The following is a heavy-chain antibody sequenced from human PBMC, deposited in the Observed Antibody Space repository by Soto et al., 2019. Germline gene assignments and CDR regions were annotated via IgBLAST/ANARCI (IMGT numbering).Heavy chain of an antibody. Sequence: EVQLLESGGGLVQPGGSLRLSCVASGFPLRNYAMSWVRQAPGKGLEWVSAITGRGDITFYVDSVKGRFTISRDDSKNTLYLQMNSLRAEDTAVYYCASPPWGSTSWYVDRWGQGTLVTVSS. CDR2: ITGRGDIT. CDR1: GFPLRNYA. V-gene: IGHV3-23*01. J-gene: IGHJ4*02. D-gene: IGHD6-13*01. CDR3: ASPPWGSTSWYVDR.